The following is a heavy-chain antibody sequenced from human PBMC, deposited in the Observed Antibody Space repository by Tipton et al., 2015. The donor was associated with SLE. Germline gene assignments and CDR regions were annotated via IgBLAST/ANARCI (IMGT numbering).Heavy chain of an antibody. CDR3: ARAQSYSSSWSPVRGAHDAFDI. CDR2: ISSSGSYI. V-gene: IGHV3-21*01. Sequence: GQLVQSGGGLVKPGGSLRLSCAASGFTFSSFGMNWVRQAPGKGLEWVSFISSSGSYIYYADSVKGRFTISRDNAKNSLYLQMNSLRAEDTAVYYCARAQSYSSSWSPVRGAHDAFDIWGQGTMVTVSS. D-gene: IGHD6-13*01. CDR1: GFTFSSFG. J-gene: IGHJ3*02.